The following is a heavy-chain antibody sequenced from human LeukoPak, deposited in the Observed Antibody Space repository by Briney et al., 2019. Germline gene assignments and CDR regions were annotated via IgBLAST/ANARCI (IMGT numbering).Heavy chain of an antibody. Sequence: ASVKVSCKASGYTFTSYGISWVRQAPGQGLEWMGWISAYNGNTNYAQKLQGRVTMTTDISTSTAYMELRSLRSDDTAVYYCARGYDILTGYSDLDYWGQGTLVTVSS. CDR3: ARGYDILTGYSDLDY. CDR2: ISAYNGNT. D-gene: IGHD3-9*01. CDR1: GYTFTSYG. V-gene: IGHV1-18*01. J-gene: IGHJ4*02.